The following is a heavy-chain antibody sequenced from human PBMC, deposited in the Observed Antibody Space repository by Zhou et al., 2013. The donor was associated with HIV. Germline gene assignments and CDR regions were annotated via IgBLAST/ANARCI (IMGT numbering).Heavy chain of an antibody. Sequence: QVHLVQSGAELKKPGASVKVSCEASGYTFTSYYMHWVRQAPGQGLEWMGMINPSGGSTTYAQKFQGRVTMTSDTSTSTVYMDLNSLRSEDTALYYCARRAPYDLSTAFYTDYFDYWGQGTLVTVSS. J-gene: IGHJ4*02. V-gene: IGHV1-46*01. CDR2: INPSGGST. D-gene: IGHD3-9*01. CDR3: ARRAPYDLSTAFYTDYFDY. CDR1: GYTFTSYY.